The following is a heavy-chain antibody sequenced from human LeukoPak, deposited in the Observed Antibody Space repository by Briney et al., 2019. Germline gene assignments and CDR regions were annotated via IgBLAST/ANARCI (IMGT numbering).Heavy chain of an antibody. CDR2: INYSGNT. D-gene: IGHD6-19*01. CDR3: ARIVIAVGGTCFDC. J-gene: IGHJ4*02. CDR1: GGSISSYY. Sequence: SETLSLTCTVSGGSISSYYWSWIRQPPGKGLEWIGSINYSGNTYCSPSLKSRVTISVDTAKNQFSLNLSPVTAADTAVYYCARIVIAVGGTCFDCWGQGTLVTVSS. V-gene: IGHV4-59*12.